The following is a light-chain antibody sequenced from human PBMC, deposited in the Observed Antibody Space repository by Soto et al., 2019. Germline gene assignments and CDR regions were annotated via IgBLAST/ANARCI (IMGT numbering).Light chain of an antibody. CDR2: GAS. J-gene: IGKJ4*01. CDR3: QQYNSYPRT. Sequence: EIVMTQSPATLYLSPGERATLSCRASQSVSSDLAWYQQLPGQAPRLLIFGASTRATGVPSRFSGSGSGTEFTLTISSLQPDDFATYYCQQYNSYPRTFGGGTKVDIK. CDR1: QSVSSD. V-gene: IGKV3-15*01.